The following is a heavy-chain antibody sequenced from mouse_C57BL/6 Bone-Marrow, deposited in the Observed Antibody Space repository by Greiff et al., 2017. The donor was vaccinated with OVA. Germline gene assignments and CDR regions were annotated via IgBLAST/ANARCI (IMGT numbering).Heavy chain of an antibody. J-gene: IGHJ2*01. V-gene: IGHV1-54*01. CDR2: INPGSGGP. CDR3: ARNYYGSRTVGYFDY. D-gene: IGHD1-1*01. CDR1: GYAFTNYL. Sequence: VQLQQSGAELVRPGTSVKVSCKASGYAFTNYLIEWVKQRPGQGLEWIGGINPGSGGPNYNEKFKGKATLTADKSSSTAYIQLSSLTSEDSAVYFCARNYYGSRTVGYFDYWGQGTTLTVSS.